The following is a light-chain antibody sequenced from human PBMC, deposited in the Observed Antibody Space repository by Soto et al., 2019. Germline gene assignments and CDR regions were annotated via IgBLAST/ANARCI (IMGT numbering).Light chain of an antibody. CDR3: CSYVGSSTLV. V-gene: IGLV2-23*01. Sequence: QSVLTQPASVSGSPGQSITISRTGTSSDVGTNDVVSWYQQNPGKAPKLIIYEDSKRPSGVSNRFSASKSGNTASLTISGLQAEDEANYHCCSYVGSSTLVFGGGTKLTVL. CDR2: EDS. CDR1: SSDVGTNDV. J-gene: IGLJ2*01.